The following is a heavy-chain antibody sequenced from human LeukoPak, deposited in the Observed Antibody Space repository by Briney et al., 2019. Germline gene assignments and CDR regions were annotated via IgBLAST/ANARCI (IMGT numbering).Heavy chain of an antibody. CDR3: ARFGSPTSYYDFWSGYRYYYYYYMDV. CDR1: GYTFTSYD. Sequence: ASVKVSCKASGYTFTSYDINWVRQATGQGLEWMGWMNPNSGNTGYAQKFQGRVTITRNTSISTAYMELSSLRSEGTAVYYCARFGSPTSYYDFWSGYRYYYYYYMDVWGKGTTVTVSS. D-gene: IGHD3-3*01. V-gene: IGHV1-8*03. J-gene: IGHJ6*03. CDR2: MNPNSGNT.